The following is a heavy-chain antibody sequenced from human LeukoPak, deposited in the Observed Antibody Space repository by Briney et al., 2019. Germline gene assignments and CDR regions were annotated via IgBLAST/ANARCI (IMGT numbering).Heavy chain of an antibody. V-gene: IGHV3-23*01. CDR2: ISGRGSST. J-gene: IGHJ3*02. Sequence: PGGSLRLSCAASGFIFNNYAVSWVRQGPGKGLEWVSSISGRGSSTYYADSVKGRFTIPRDNSKNTLYLQMNSLRAEDTAVYYCALITIFGDAFDIWGQGTMVTVSS. CDR3: ALITIFGDAFDI. D-gene: IGHD3-3*01. CDR1: GFIFNNYA.